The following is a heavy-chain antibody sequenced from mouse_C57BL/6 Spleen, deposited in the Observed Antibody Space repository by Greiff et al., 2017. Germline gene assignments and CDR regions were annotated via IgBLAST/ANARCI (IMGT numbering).Heavy chain of an antibody. J-gene: IGHJ2*01. Sequence: EVQLQESGPGLVKPSQSLSLTCSVTGYSITSGYYWNWIRQFPGNKLEWMGYISYDGSNNYNPSLKNRISITRDTSKNQFFLKLKSVTTEDTATYYCARGGAGYPFDYWGQGTTLTVSS. CDR1: GYSITSGYY. D-gene: IGHD2-2*01. CDR2: ISYDGSN. V-gene: IGHV3-6*01. CDR3: ARGGAGYPFDY.